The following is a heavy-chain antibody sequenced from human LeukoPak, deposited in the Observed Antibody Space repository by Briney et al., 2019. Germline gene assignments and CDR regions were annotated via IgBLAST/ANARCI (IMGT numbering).Heavy chain of an antibody. CDR3: ARARYNWNDGRVRYYYYYGMDV. CDR1: GGSISSGGYS. CDR2: IYHSGST. J-gene: IGHJ6*02. V-gene: IGHV4-30-2*01. D-gene: IGHD1-20*01. Sequence: SETLSLTCAVSGGSISSGGYSWSWIRQPPGKGLEWIGYIYHSGSTYYNPSLKSRVTISVDRSKNQFSLKLSSVTAADTAVYYCARARYNWNDGRVRYYYYYGMDVWGQGTTVTVSS.